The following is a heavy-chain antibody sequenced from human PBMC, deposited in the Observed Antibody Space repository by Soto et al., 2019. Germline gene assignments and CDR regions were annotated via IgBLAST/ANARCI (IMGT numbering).Heavy chain of an antibody. CDR3: ARGRADTAMAIYYYGMDV. Sequence: PVKVSRKAYGGTFSRYSISWVRQAPGKGLEWMGGIIPIFGTANYAQKFQGRVTITADESTSTAYMELSSLRSEDTAVYYCARGRADTAMAIYYYGMDVWGQGTTVTVSS. CDR2: IIPIFGTA. D-gene: IGHD5-18*01. CDR1: GGTFSRYS. V-gene: IGHV1-69*01. J-gene: IGHJ6*02.